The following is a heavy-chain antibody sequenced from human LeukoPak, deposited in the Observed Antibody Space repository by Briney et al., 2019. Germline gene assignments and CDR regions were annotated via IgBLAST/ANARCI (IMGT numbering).Heavy chain of an antibody. CDR1: GFTFSSYA. CDR3: AKSGIAAIVRGFSDY. J-gene: IGHJ4*02. V-gene: IGHV3-23*01. CDR2: ISNGGGST. D-gene: IGHD6-13*01. Sequence: GGSLGLSCATSGFTFSSYAMTWVRQAPGKGLEWVAGISNGGGSTYYADSVKGRFTISRDNSKNTLYLQMDSLRDEDTAVYYCAKSGIAAIVRGFSDYWGQGTLVTVSS.